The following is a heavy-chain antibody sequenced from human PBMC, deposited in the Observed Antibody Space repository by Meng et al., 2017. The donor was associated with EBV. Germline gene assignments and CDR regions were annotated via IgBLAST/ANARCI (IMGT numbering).Heavy chain of an antibody. J-gene: IGHJ4*02. CDR1: GYTFTSYC. CDR2: ISSYNGNT. D-gene: IGHD3-22*01. CDR3: ARDGRLYDTPSPFDY. V-gene: IGHV1-18*01. Sequence: QGHLLRLWAAVKKPGASVQVSCKASGYTFTSYCTSCVRQAPGQGLEWMGWISSYNGNTNYAQKLQGRVTMTTDTSTSTAYMELRSLRSDDTAVYYCARDGRLYDTPSPFDYWGQGTLVTVSS.